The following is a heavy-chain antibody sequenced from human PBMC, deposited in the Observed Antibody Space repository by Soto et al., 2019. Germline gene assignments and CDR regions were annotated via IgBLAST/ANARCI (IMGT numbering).Heavy chain of an antibody. Sequence: PSETLSLTCTVSGGSISSGDYYLSWIRQPPGKGLEWIGYIYYSGSTYYNPSLKSRVTISVDTSKNRFSLKLSSVTAADTAVYYCARGEQMDNLFDYWGQGTLVTVS. CDR3: ARGEQMDNLFDY. V-gene: IGHV4-30-4*01. CDR1: GGSISSGDYY. D-gene: IGHD6-13*01. J-gene: IGHJ4*02. CDR2: IYYSGST.